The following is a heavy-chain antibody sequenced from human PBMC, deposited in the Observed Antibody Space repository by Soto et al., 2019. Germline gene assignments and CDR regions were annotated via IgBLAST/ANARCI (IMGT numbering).Heavy chain of an antibody. D-gene: IGHD6-19*01. CDR1: GYTFTSYA. J-gene: IGHJ4*02. Sequence: ASVKVSCKASGYTFTSYAMHWVRQAPGQRLEWMGWINAGNGNTKYSQKFQGRVTITRDTSASTAYMEPSSLRSEDTAVYYCARPSSGWYGLDYWGQGTLVTVSS. CDR3: ARPSSGWYGLDY. V-gene: IGHV1-3*01. CDR2: INAGNGNT.